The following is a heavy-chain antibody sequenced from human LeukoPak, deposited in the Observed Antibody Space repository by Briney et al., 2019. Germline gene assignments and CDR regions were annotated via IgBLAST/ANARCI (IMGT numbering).Heavy chain of an antibody. CDR3: ARGVGLTQGGTFDY. V-gene: IGHV4-30-2*01. D-gene: IGHD1-1*01. J-gene: IGHJ4*02. CDR2: IYHSGST. CDR1: GDSLSSGGYS. Sequence: SETLSLTCEVSGDSLSSGGYSWSWIRQPPGKGLEWIGSIYHSGSTHYNSSLKSRVTISVDTSKNQLSLKLSSVTAADTAVYYCARGVGLTQGGTFDYWGQGTLVTVSS.